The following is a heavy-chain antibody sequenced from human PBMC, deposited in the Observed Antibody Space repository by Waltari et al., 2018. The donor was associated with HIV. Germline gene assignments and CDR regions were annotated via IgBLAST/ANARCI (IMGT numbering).Heavy chain of an antibody. CDR2: VCHDGST. V-gene: IGHV4-34*02. D-gene: IGHD4-17*01. CDR3: ARGTQRGTTVTIWVRRYFDY. J-gene: IGHJ4*02. Sequence: QLQLQQCGAGLLNPSETLSLTCGAYGGPHTASSRSCISQPPGKGLEWIWEVCHDGSTNYNPSLTSRATVLIDTSENQFSLKLTSVTAADTAVYYCARGTQRGTTVTIWVRRYFDYWGQGTLVTVSS. CDR1: GGPHTASS.